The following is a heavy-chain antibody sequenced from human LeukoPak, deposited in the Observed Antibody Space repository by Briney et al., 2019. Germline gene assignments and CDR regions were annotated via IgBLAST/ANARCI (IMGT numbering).Heavy chain of an antibody. J-gene: IGHJ4*02. V-gene: IGHV3-23*01. CDR1: GFTFSSYA. Sequence: GGSLRLSCAASGFTFSSYAMSLVRQAPGKGLEWVSTISGSGGSTYYADSVKGRFTISRDNSKNTLYLQMNSLRAEDTAVYYCAKALWQWLVNVSFDYWGQGTLVTVSS. CDR2: ISGSGGST. D-gene: IGHD6-19*01. CDR3: AKALWQWLVNVSFDY.